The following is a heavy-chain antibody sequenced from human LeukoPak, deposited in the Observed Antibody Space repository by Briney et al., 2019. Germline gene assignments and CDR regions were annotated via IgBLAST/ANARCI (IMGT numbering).Heavy chain of an antibody. CDR3: ARGYWWNYDY. Sequence: GGSLRLSCAASGFTFSDYAMHWVRQAPGKGLEWVAVISKDGSDKYYPGSVRGRFTISRDNSKNTIYLQMDSLRAEDTAIYYCARGYWWNYDYWGQGTLVTVSS. CDR2: ISKDGSDK. J-gene: IGHJ4*02. CDR1: GFTFSDYA. D-gene: IGHD1-7*01. V-gene: IGHV3-30-3*01.